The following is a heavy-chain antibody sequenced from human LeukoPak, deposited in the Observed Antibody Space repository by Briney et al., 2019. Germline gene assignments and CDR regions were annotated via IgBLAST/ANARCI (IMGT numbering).Heavy chain of an antibody. Sequence: PSETLSLTCTVSGGSISSSSYYWGWIRQPPGQGLEWIGSIYYSGSTYYNPSLKSRVTISVDTSKNQFSLKLSSVTAADTAVYYCARPTYYYDSSGYYLDAFDIWGQGTMVTVSS. CDR2: IYYSGST. CDR1: GGSISSSSYY. D-gene: IGHD3-22*01. V-gene: IGHV4-39*01. J-gene: IGHJ3*02. CDR3: ARPTYYYDSSGYYLDAFDI.